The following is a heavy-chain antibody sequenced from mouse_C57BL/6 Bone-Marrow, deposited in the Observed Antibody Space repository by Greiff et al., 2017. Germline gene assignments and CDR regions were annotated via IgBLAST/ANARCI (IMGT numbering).Heavy chain of an antibody. CDR3: ARAGGEIYYDYEGY. CDR1: YFAFMARA. D-gene: IGHD2-4*01. CDR2: FTMYSDAT. Sequence: QVQLQQSGAELVRPGSSVKLSCKDSYFAFMARAMHWVKQRPGHGLEWIGSFTMYSDATEYSENFKGKATLTVDKSSSTSYMGLNSLTSAESAVYYWARAGGEIYYDYEGYWGQGTTLTVSS. J-gene: IGHJ2*01. V-gene: IGHV1-49*01.